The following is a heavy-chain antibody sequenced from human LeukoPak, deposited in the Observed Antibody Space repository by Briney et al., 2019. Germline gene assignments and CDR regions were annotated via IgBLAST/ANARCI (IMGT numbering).Heavy chain of an antibody. J-gene: IGHJ4*02. Sequence: GGSLRLSCAASGFTFNTLAMSWVRQAPGKGLEWVSATNARGLITYYAGSVKGRFTISRDNSKNTSFLQMNSLSVEDTAVYYCVNHITAMVRGCLDHWGQGILVTVSS. CDR3: VNHITAMVRGCLDH. V-gene: IGHV3-23*01. CDR1: GFTFNTLA. CDR2: TNARGLIT. D-gene: IGHD5-18*01.